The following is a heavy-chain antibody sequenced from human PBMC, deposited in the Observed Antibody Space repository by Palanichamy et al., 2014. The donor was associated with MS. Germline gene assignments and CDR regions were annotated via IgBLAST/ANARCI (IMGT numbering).Heavy chain of an antibody. Sequence: VQLQESGPGLVKPSETLSLTCTVSGGSVSSGSYYWSWIRQPPGKGLEWIGYIYYSGSTNYNPSLKSRVTISVDMSKNQFSLKLSSVTAADTAVYYCAREEYNYGSYYFDYWGQGTLVIVSS. CDR2: IYYSGST. V-gene: IGHV4-61*01. J-gene: IGHJ4*02. CDR3: AREEYNYGSYYFDY. CDR1: GGSVSSGSYY. D-gene: IGHD3-10*01.